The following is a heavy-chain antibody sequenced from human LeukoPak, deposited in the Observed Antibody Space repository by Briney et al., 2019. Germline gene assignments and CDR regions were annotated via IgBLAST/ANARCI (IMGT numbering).Heavy chain of an antibody. Sequence: SVKVSCKASGGTFSSYAISWVRQAPGQGLEWMGGIIPIFGTANYAQKFQGRVTITTDESTSIAYMELSSLRSEDTAVYYCARAPRGVRGVPWFDPWGQGTLVTVSS. CDR2: IIPIFGTA. J-gene: IGHJ5*02. CDR3: ARAPRGVRGVPWFDP. D-gene: IGHD3-10*01. V-gene: IGHV1-69*05. CDR1: GGTFSSYA.